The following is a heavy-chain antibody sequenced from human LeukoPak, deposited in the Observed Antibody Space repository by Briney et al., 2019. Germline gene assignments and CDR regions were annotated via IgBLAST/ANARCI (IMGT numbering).Heavy chain of an antibody. J-gene: IGHJ4*02. Sequence: SETLSLTCSVSGSSISSGSYYWVWIRQPPGKGLEWIGSIYDSGSTYYNPSLKSRVTISVDTSKNQFSLKLSSVTAADTAVYFCARQVVAVAGTGYFDYWGQGTLVTVSS. CDR1: GSSISSGSYY. V-gene: IGHV4-39*01. CDR2: IYDSGST. CDR3: ARQVVAVAGTGYFDY. D-gene: IGHD6-19*01.